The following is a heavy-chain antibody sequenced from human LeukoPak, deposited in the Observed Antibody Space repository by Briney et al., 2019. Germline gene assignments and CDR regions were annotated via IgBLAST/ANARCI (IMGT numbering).Heavy chain of an antibody. D-gene: IGHD3-22*01. J-gene: IGHJ4*02. CDR3: ARGGGDYYDSSGFDY. CDR2: IYHSGST. V-gene: IGHV4-4*02. CDR1: GGSISSSNW. Sequence: SETLFLTCAVSGGSISSSNWWSWVRPPPGKGLEWIGEIYHSGSTNYNPSLKSRVTISVDKSKNQFSLKLSSVTAADTAVYYCARGGGDYYDSSGFDYWGQGTLVTVSS.